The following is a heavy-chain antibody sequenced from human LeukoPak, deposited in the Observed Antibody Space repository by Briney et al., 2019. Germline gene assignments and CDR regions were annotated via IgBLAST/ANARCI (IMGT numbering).Heavy chain of an antibody. V-gene: IGHV3-9*01. CDR2: ISWNSGSI. CDR1: GFTFDDYA. D-gene: IGHD2-2*01. J-gene: IGHJ6*02. CDR3: AKDRGYCSSTSCLYGMFGDGMDV. Sequence: GGSLRLSCAASGFTFDDYAMHWVRQAPGKGLEWVSGISWNSGSIGYADSVKGRFTISRDNAKNSLYLQMNSLRAEDTALYYCAKDRGYCSSTSCLYGMFGDGMDVWGQGTTVTVSS.